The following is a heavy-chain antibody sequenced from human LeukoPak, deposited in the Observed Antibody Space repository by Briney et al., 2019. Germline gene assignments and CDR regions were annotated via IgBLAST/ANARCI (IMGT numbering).Heavy chain of an antibody. Sequence: QPGGSLRLSCVVSGFPFSNNPMNWVRQAPGKGLEWVSYISTAITTTYYAESVKGRFTISRDNAKNSLYLQMNSLRAEDTAVYSCAKESGSGYRSEGPKFWGLGTLVTVSS. D-gene: IGHD5-12*01. CDR1: GFPFSNNP. J-gene: IGHJ4*02. CDR2: ISTAITTT. CDR3: AKESGSGYRSEGPKF. V-gene: IGHV3-48*01.